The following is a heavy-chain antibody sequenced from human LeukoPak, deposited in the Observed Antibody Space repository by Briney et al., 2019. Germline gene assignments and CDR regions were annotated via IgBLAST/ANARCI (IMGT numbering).Heavy chain of an antibody. J-gene: IGHJ6*02. CDR3: AKEWATYYSGSGSPRKNYFGIDV. CDR2: VSYEGGEK. CDR1: GFNFRTYA. Sequence: GGSLRLSCAASGFNFRTYAMYWVRLAPGKGLEWLAVVSYEGGEKYYADSVKGRFTISRDNSQKTVDLQMTSLRAEDTATYHCAKEWATYYSGSGSPRKNYFGIDVWGHGTTVIVSS. D-gene: IGHD3-10*01. V-gene: IGHV3-30*18.